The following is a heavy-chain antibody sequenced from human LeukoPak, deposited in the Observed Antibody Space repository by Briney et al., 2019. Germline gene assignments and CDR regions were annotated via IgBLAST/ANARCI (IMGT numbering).Heavy chain of an antibody. Sequence: SETLSLTCTVSGYSISSGYYWGWIRQPPGKGLEWIGSIYHSGSTYYNPSLKSRVTISVDTSKNQFSLKLSSVTAADTAVYFCARGFRGDNFDYWGQGTLVTVSS. V-gene: IGHV4-38-2*02. CDR1: GYSISSGYY. CDR3: ARGFRGDNFDY. J-gene: IGHJ4*02. CDR2: IYHSGST. D-gene: IGHD7-27*01.